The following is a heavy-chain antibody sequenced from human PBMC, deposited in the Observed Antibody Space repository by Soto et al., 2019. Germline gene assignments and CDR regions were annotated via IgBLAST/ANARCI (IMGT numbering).Heavy chain of an antibody. CDR2: ITGNSDEI. V-gene: IGHV3-23*01. J-gene: IGHJ3*01. CDR1: GFTFSTYV. CDR3: VKRGANWGAFDV. Sequence: EMQLLESGGGLVQPGGSLRLSCAASGFTFSTYVMSWIRQAPGKGLEWVSSITGNSDEIFYAYSVRGRFTISRDNSNSRVYMQMNSLRAEDTAVYYCVKRGANWGAFDVWGQGTVVTVSS. D-gene: IGHD1-26*01.